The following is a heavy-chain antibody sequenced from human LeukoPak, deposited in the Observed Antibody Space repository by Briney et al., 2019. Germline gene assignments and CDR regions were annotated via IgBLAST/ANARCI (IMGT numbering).Heavy chain of an antibody. D-gene: IGHD3-16*01. Sequence: SGGSLRLSCAGSGFISCNVWMSWDRKAPGKGREWVGHIKSKSDGGKTDYSSPEKGRFTISRDDSKNTLYLQINSLKIEDTGVYYCTTGGHYFGSWGQGTLVTVSS. CDR3: TTGGHYFGS. CDR1: GFISCNVW. CDR2: IKSKSDGGKT. J-gene: IGHJ4*02. V-gene: IGHV3-15*01.